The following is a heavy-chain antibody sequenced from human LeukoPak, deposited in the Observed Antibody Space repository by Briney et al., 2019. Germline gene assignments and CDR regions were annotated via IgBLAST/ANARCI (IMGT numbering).Heavy chain of an antibody. CDR1: GFTFTTYW. J-gene: IGHJ4*02. Sequence: PGGSLTLSCAASGFTFTTYWMSWIRQAPGKGLEWVANINQDGTDKYYVDSVKGRFTSSRDNAQNSLYLQMSSLRVEDTAVYYCVTYSTGLYKGLEFWGQGTQVTVSS. V-gene: IGHV3-7*03. D-gene: IGHD2-8*02. CDR3: VTYSTGLYKGLEF. CDR2: INQDGTDK.